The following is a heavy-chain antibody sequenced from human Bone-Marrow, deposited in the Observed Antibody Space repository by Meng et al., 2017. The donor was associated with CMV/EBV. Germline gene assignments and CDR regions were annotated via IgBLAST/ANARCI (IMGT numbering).Heavy chain of an antibody. CDR3: AKNRGRYCSGGSCYSYGYFDP. D-gene: IGHD2-15*01. CDR2: IIPILGVT. Sequence: SVKVSCKASGGAFSIYSISWVRQAPRQGLEWMGGIIPILGVTNYAQKFQGRVTITADKSTSTAYMELSSLRSQDTAVYYCAKNRGRYCSGGSCYSYGYFDPWGQGTLVTVSS. CDR1: GGAFSIYS. J-gene: IGHJ5*02. V-gene: IGHV1-69*10.